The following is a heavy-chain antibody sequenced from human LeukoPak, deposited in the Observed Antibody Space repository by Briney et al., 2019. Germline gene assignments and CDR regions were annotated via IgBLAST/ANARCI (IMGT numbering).Heavy chain of an antibody. CDR1: GGSISSGGYS. D-gene: IGHD4-17*01. V-gene: IGHV4-30-2*01. CDR2: IYHSGST. J-gene: IGHJ3*02. CDR3: ARGGLHDYGDYLDAFDI. Sequence: LQTLSLTCAVSGGSISSGGYSWSWIRQPPGKGLEWIGYIYHSGSTYYNPSLKSRVTISVDRSKNQFSLKLSSVTAADTAVYYCARGGLHDYGDYLDAFDIWGQGTMVTVSS.